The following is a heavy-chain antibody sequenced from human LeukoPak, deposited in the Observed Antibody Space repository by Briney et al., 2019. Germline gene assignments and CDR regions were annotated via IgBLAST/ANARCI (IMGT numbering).Heavy chain of an antibody. Sequence: GGSLRLSCAASGFTFSSYWMHWVRQAPGKGLVWVSRINSDGSSTSYADSVKGRFTISRDNAKNTLYLQMNSLRAEDTAVYYCARGAGDSYGLTTFDYWDQGTLVTVSS. J-gene: IGHJ4*02. CDR1: GFTFSSYW. D-gene: IGHD5-18*01. V-gene: IGHV3-74*01. CDR3: ARGAGDSYGLTTFDY. CDR2: INSDGSST.